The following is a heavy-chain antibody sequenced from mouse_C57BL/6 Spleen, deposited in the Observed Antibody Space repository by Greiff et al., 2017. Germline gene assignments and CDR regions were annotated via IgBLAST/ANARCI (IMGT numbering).Heavy chain of an antibody. Sequence: QVQLQQPGAELVKPGASVKVSCKASGYTFTSYWMHWVKQRPGQGLEWIGRIHPSDSDTNYNQKFKGKATLTVDKSSSTAYMQLSSLTSEDSAVYYSAIGDDYDSRFAYWGQGTLVTVSA. V-gene: IGHV1-74*01. CDR3: AIGDDYDSRFAY. D-gene: IGHD2-4*01. CDR2: IHPSDSDT. J-gene: IGHJ3*01. CDR1: GYTFTSYW.